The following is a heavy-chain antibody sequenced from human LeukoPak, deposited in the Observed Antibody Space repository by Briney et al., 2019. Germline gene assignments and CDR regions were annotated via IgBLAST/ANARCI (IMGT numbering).Heavy chain of an antibody. CDR1: GYTFTGNY. Sequence: ASVKVSCKASGYTFTGNYIHWVRQAPGQGLEWMGLINPNSGGTNYAQKFQGRVTLTKDTSITTGYMELSSPRSDDTAVYYCARDLSGSYDYWGQGTLVTVSS. CDR3: ARDLSGSYDY. J-gene: IGHJ4*02. D-gene: IGHD1-26*01. V-gene: IGHV1-2*02. CDR2: INPNSGGT.